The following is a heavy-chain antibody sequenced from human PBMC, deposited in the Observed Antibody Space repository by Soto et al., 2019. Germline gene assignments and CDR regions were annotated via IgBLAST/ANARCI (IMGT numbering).Heavy chain of an antibody. CDR2: ISGSGEST. CDR3: ARDFYPELPRGGAFDI. Sequence: GGSLRLSCAVTGVIFRNYVMSWVRQAPGKGLEWVSGISGSGESTYYADSVKGRFTINPDTSKNQFSLQLNSVTPEDTAVYYCARDFYPELPRGGAFDIWGQGTMVTVSS. J-gene: IGHJ3*02. V-gene: IGHV3-23*01. D-gene: IGHD2-15*01. CDR1: GVIFRNYV.